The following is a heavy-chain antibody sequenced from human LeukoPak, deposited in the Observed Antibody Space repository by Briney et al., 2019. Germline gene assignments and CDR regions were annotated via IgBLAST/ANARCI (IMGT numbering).Heavy chain of an antibody. CDR2: INHSGST. CDR1: GGSFSGYY. D-gene: IGHD7-27*01. Sequence: SETLSLTCAVYGGSFSGYYWSWIRQPPGKGLEWIGEINHSGSTNYNPSLKSRVTISVDTSKNQFSLELSSVTAADTAVYYCARLGISHSSVDYWGQGTLVTVSS. V-gene: IGHV4-34*01. CDR3: ARLGISHSSVDY. J-gene: IGHJ4*02.